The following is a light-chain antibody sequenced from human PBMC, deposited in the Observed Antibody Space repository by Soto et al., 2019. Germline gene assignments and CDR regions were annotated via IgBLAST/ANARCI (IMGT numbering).Light chain of an antibody. J-gene: IGLJ2*01. Sequence: SYELTQPPSVSVAPGKTARITCGGNNIGSKSVHWYQQKPGQAPVLVIYYDSDRPSGIPERFSGSNSGNTATLTISRVEAGDEADYYCQVWDSSSDLSEVFGGGTKVTVL. V-gene: IGLV3-21*04. CDR3: QVWDSSSDLSEV. CDR2: YDS. CDR1: NIGSKS.